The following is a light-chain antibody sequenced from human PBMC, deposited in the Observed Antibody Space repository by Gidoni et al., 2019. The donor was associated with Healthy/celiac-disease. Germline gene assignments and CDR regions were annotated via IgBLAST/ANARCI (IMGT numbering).Light chain of an antibody. V-gene: IGLV3-1*01. J-gene: IGLJ2*01. CDR2: QDS. Sequence: SYELTHPPSVSVSPGQTASITRSGDKLGDKYACWYQQKPGQSPVLVIYQDSKRPSGIPERFSGSNSGNTATLTISGTQAMDEADYYCQAWDSSTPIFGGGTKLTVL. CDR3: QAWDSSTPI. CDR1: KLGDKY.